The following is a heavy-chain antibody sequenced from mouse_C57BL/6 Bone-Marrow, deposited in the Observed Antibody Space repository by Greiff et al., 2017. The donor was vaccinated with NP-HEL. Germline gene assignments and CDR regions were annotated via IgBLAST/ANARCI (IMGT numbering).Heavy chain of an antibody. J-gene: IGHJ2*01. V-gene: IGHV5-17*01. CDR3: SIQLRLPYFDY. CDR2: ISSGSSTI. Sequence: EVQVVEPGGGLVKPGGSLKLSCAASGFTFSDYGMHWVRQAPEKGLEWVAYISSGSSTIYYADTVKGRFTISRDNAKNTLFLQMTSLRSEETAMYYCSIQLRLPYFDYWGQGTTLTVSS. CDR1: GFTFSDYG. D-gene: IGHD3-2*02.